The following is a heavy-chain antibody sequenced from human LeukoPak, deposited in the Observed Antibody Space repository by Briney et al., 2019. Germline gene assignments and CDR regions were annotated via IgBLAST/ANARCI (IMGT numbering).Heavy chain of an antibody. CDR1: GYSISSGYY. Sequence: PSETLSLTCTVSGYSISSGYYWGWIRQPPGKGLEWIGSIYHSGSTYYNPSPKSRVTISVDTSKNQFSLKLSSVTAADTAVYYCARDVWFGAGRTFDYWGQGALVTVSS. J-gene: IGHJ4*02. D-gene: IGHD3-10*01. CDR3: ARDVWFGAGRTFDY. V-gene: IGHV4-38-2*02. CDR2: IYHSGST.